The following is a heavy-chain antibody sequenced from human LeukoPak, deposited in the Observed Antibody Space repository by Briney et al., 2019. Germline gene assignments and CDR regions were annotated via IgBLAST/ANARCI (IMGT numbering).Heavy chain of an antibody. V-gene: IGHV4-34*01. CDR3: ARGSSNSYYGDLVGFDY. D-gene: IGHD4-17*01. CDR1: GGSFSGYY. Sequence: SETLSLTCAVYGGSFSGYYWSWIRQPPGKGLEWIGEINHSGSTNYNPSLKSRVTISVDTSKNQFSLKLSSLTAADTAVYCCARGSSNSYYGDLVGFDYWGQGTLVTVSS. J-gene: IGHJ4*02. CDR2: INHSGST.